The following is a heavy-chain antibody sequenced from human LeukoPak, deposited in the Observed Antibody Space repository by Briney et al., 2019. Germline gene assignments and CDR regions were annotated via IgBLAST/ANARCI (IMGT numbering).Heavy chain of an antibody. CDR1: GGSISSGGYS. J-gene: IGHJ3*02. V-gene: IGHV4-61*08. Sequence: PSETLSLTCAVSGGSISSGGYSWSWIRQPPGKGLEWIGYIYYSGSTNYNPSLKSRVTISVDTSKNQFSLKLSSVTAADTAVYYCAREPYDFWSGYYTSHAFDIWGQGTMVTVSS. CDR3: AREPYDFWSGYYTSHAFDI. D-gene: IGHD3-3*01. CDR2: IYYSGST.